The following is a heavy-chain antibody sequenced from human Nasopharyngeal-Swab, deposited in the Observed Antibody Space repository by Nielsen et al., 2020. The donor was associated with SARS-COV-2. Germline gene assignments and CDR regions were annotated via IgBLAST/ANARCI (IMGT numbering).Heavy chain of an antibody. V-gene: IGHV3-53*01. CDR3: ARGERITMIVVVIPGAFDI. CDR1: GFTVSSNY. Sequence: GESLKISCAASGFTVSSNYMSWVRQAPGKGLEWVSVIYSGGSTYYADSVKGRFTISRHNAKNSLYLQMNSLRAEDTAVYYCARGERITMIVVVIPGAFDIWGQGTMVTVSS. D-gene: IGHD3-22*01. CDR2: IYSGGST. J-gene: IGHJ3*02.